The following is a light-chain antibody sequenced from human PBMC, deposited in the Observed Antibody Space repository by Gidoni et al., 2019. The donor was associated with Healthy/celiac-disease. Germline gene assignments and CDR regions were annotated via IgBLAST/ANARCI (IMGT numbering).Light chain of an antibody. CDR3: QQRSNSPRVT. J-gene: IGKJ3*01. V-gene: IGKV3-11*01. Sequence: ESVLTPSPATLSLSPGERATLSCRASQSVSSYLAWYQQKPGQAPRLLIYDASNRATGIPARFSGSGSGTDFTLTISSLEPEDFAVYYCQQRSNSPRVTFXHXTKVDIK. CDR2: DAS. CDR1: QSVSSY.